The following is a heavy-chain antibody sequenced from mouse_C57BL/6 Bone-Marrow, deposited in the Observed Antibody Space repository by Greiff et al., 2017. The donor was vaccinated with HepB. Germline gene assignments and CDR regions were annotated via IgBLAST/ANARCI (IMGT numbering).Heavy chain of an antibody. CDR2: INPNNGGT. V-gene: IGHV1-22*01. CDR1: GYTFTDYN. J-gene: IGHJ1*03. D-gene: IGHD1-1*01. CDR3: ARLTTKYFDV. Sequence: EVQRVESGPELVKPGASVKMSCKASGYTFTDYNMHWVKQSHGKSLEWIGYINPNNGGTSYNQKFKGKATLTVNKSSSTAYMELRSLTSEDSAVYYCARLTTKYFDVWGTGTTVTVSS.